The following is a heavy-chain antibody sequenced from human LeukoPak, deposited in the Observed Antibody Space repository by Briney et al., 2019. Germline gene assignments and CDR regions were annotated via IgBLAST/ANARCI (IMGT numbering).Heavy chain of an antibody. J-gene: IGHJ1*01. CDR2: INPAGTPI. CDR1: GFSFSTSR. CDR3: ARARGYSESGGYPVFDL. V-gene: IGHV3-48*03. Sequence: GGSLRLSCEASGFSFSTSRMNWVRPAPGKGLEWVAYINPAGTPIHYADSVGGRFTISRDNAKNSLFLQMDGLRAEDTAVYYCARARGYSESGGYPVFDLWGQGALVTVSS. D-gene: IGHD3-22*01.